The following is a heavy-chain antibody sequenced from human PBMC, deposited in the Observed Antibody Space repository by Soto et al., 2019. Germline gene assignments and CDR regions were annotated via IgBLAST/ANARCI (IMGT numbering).Heavy chain of an antibody. CDR1: GFTFSNYC. CDR2: IKQDGSER. Sequence: LRLSCAASGFTFSNYCMSWVRQAPGKGLEWVANIKQDGSERNYRDSVKGRLTISRDNAYNSLYLQMNSLRAEDTAVYYCARRATISEGYFDLWGRATLGTVSS. V-gene: IGHV3-7*01. CDR3: ARRATISEGYFDL. J-gene: IGHJ2*01. D-gene: IGHD1-26*01.